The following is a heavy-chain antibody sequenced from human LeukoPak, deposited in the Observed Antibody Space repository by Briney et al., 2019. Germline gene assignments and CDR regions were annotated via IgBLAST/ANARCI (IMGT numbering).Heavy chain of an antibody. CDR2: ISSSGSTI. J-gene: IGHJ4*02. Sequence: PGGSLRLSCAASGFTFSSYEMNWVRQAPGKGLEWVSYISSSGSTIYYADSEKGRFTISRDNAKNSLYLQMNSLRAEDTAVYYCARGSRVLRYFDWSYDYWGQGTLVTVSS. CDR3: ARGSRVLRYFDWSYDY. CDR1: GFTFSSYE. V-gene: IGHV3-48*03. D-gene: IGHD3-9*01.